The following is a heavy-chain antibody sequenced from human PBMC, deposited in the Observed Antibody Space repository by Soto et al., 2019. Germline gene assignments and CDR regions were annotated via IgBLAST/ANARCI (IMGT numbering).Heavy chain of an antibody. V-gene: IGHV1-69*01. CDR3: ATELGENPASPFDA. Sequence: QVQLAQSGAEVRKPGSSVKVSCQASGVTFSSETLGWVRQAPGQGLEWVGGIIPLFGTASYAQKFQGRVTITADESTSTVYMELSSLRSDDTAVYFCATELGENPASPFDAWGQGTLVTVSS. D-gene: IGHD3-10*01. CDR1: GVTFSSET. J-gene: IGHJ4*02. CDR2: IIPLFGTA.